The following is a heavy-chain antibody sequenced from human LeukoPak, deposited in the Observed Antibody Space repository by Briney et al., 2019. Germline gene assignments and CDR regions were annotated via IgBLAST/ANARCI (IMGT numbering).Heavy chain of an antibody. CDR2: INPNSGGT. D-gene: IGHD3-22*01. Sequence: GASVKVPCKASGYTFTGYYMHWVRQAPAQGLEWMGWINPNSGGTNYAQKFQGRVTMTRDTSISTAYMELSRLRSDDTAVYYCARGSMIVVVKYFDHWGQGTLVTVSS. J-gene: IGHJ4*02. V-gene: IGHV1-2*02. CDR1: GYTFTGYY. CDR3: ARGSMIVVVKYFDH.